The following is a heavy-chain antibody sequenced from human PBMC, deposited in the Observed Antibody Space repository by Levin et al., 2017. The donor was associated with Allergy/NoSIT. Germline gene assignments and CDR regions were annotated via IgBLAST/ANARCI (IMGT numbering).Heavy chain of an antibody. Sequence: GGSLRLSCAASGFTFSSYGMHWVRQAPGKGLEWVAVIWYDGSNKYYADSVKGRFTISRDNSMNTLYLQMNSLRAEDTAVYYCARAYGSGGPYYMDVWGKGTTVTVSS. CDR3: ARAYGSGGPYYMDV. CDR2: IWYDGSNK. D-gene: IGHD3-10*01. CDR1: GFTFSSYG. J-gene: IGHJ6*03. V-gene: IGHV3-33*01.